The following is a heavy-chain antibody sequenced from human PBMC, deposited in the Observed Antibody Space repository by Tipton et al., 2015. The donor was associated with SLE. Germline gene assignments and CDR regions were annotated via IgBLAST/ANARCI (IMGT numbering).Heavy chain of an antibody. Sequence: LRLSCAVYGGSFSGYYWSWIRQPPGKGLEWIGEINHSGSTNYNPYLKSRVTISVDTSKNQFSLKLSSVTAADTAVYYCARGYGPVVSWGQGTLVTVSS. CDR2: INHSGST. D-gene: IGHD4-17*01. V-gene: IGHV4-34*01. CDR1: GGSFSGYY. J-gene: IGHJ4*02. CDR3: ARGYGPVVS.